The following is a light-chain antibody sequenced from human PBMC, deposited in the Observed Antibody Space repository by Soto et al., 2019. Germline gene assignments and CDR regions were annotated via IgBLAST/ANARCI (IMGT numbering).Light chain of an antibody. J-gene: IGKJ1*01. Sequence: DVVLTQSPLSLPVTLGQPASISCRSSQSIVFSDGNAYLNWFQQRPGQSPRRLIYKASNRDSGVPDRFSGSGSGTDFTLQINRVEAEEIGVYYCMKGKHWPPTFGRGTRVEIK. CDR2: KAS. CDR3: MKGKHWPPT. CDR1: QSIVFSDGNAY. V-gene: IGKV2-30*01.